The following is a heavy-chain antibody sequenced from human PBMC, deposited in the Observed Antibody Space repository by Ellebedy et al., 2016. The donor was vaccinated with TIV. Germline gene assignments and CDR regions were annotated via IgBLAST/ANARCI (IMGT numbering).Heavy chain of an antibody. Sequence: ASVKVSXXASGYTFTGYYMHWVRQAPGQGLEWMGWINPNSGGTNYAQKFQGRVTMTRDTSISTAYMELSRLRSDDTAVYYCARGRGVPAAMAGNAFDIWGQGTMVTVSS. CDR3: ARGRGVPAAMAGNAFDI. CDR2: INPNSGGT. D-gene: IGHD2-2*01. CDR1: GYTFTGYY. J-gene: IGHJ3*02. V-gene: IGHV1-2*02.